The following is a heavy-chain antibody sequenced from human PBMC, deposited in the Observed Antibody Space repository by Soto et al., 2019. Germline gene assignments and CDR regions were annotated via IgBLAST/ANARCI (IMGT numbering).Heavy chain of an antibody. CDR2: INPNSGDA. J-gene: IGHJ6*02. D-gene: IGHD1-26*01. CDR3: AKGGAIVAAGTRVYLYNAMDV. CDR1: GYTFTGYY. Sequence: ASVKVSCKASGYTFTGYYVHWVRQAPGQGLEWMGWINPNSGDAYLAQRFQGRVTMNRDTSIGTAYMELRGLTSDDTAEYYCAKGGAIVAAGTRVYLYNAMDVWGQGTTVTVSS. V-gene: IGHV1-2*02.